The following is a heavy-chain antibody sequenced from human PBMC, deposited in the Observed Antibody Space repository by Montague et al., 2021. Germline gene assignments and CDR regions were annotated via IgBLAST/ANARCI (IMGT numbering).Heavy chain of an antibody. J-gene: IGHJ5*02. CDR3: AKGVSTSRQVRRFDP. CDR2: ISGSGGST. Sequence: SLRLSCPASGFTFSSYAMSWVRQAPGKGLEWVSAISGSGGSTYYADSVKGRFTISRDNSKNTLYLQMNSLRAEDTAVYYCAKGVSTSRQVRRFDPWGQGTLVTVSS. D-gene: IGHD2-2*01. CDR1: GFTFSSYA. V-gene: IGHV3-23*01.